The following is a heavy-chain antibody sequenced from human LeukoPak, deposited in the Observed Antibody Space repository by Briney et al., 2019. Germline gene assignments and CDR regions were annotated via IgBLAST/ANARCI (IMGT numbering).Heavy chain of an antibody. CDR1: GFTFSNYW. V-gene: IGHV3-7*01. D-gene: IGHD6-19*01. CDR3: ARIAVTGTDWFDP. J-gene: IGHJ5*02. Sequence: PGGSLRLSCAASGFTFSNYWMSWVRQAPGKGLEWVANIKQDGSEKTYVDSVKGRFTISRDNAKNSLYLQMNSLRVEDTAVYSCARIAVTGTDWFDPWGQGTLVTVSS. CDR2: IKQDGSEK.